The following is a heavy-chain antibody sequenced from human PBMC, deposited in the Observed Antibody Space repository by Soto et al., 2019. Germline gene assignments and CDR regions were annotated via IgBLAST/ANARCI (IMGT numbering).Heavy chain of an antibody. CDR2: IAIYSGNA. CDR1: GYTFIHYG. Sequence: SVKVSCKASGYTFIHYGVNWVRQAPGQGLEWMGSIAIYSGNANYAKKFQERLTMTRDMSTNTAYMELSSLRSEDTAIYYCAARSGYYTSYYYMDVWGKGTTVTVSS. V-gene: IGHV1-58*01. D-gene: IGHD3-3*01. CDR3: AARSGYYTSYYYMDV. J-gene: IGHJ6*03.